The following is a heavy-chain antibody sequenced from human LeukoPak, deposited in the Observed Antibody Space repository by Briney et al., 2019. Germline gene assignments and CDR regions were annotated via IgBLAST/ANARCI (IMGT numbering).Heavy chain of an antibody. CDR3: ATDPHYCSSTSCYSHRNNWFDP. J-gene: IGHJ5*02. Sequence: ASVKVSCKASGYTFTSYAIHWVRQAPGQRLEWMGWINVDNGNTKYSQKFQGRVTITRVTSASTAYMELSSLRSEDTAVYYCATDPHYCSSTSCYSHRNNWFDPWGQGTLVTVSS. V-gene: IGHV1-3*01. CDR1: GYTFTSYA. CDR2: INVDNGNT. D-gene: IGHD2-2*01.